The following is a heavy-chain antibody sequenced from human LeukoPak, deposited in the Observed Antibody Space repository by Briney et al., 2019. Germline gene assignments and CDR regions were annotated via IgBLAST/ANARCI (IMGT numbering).Heavy chain of an antibody. CDR2: IKQDGSEK. D-gene: IGHD6-13*01. CDR1: GFTFSSYW. CDR3: ARGRSSWYYLRYYFDY. V-gene: IGHV3-7*01. Sequence: PGGSLRLSCAASGFTFSSYWMSWVRQAPGKGLEWVANIKQDGSEKYYVDSVKGRFTISRDNAKNSLYLQMNSLRAEDTAVYYCARGRSSWYYLRYYFDYWGQGTLVTVSS. J-gene: IGHJ4*02.